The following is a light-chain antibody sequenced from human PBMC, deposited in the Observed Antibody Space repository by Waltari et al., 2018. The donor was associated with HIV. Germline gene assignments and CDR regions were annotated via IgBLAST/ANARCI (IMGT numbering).Light chain of an antibody. Sequence: SYVLTQPPSVSVAPGKTAGITCGGDNIGSKSVHWYQHRPGQAPILVIYEDTDRPSGSPGRFSGSDAWNTATLTVNSVEAGDEADYYCQVWDTDTDHWVFGGGTRLTVL. V-gene: IGLV3-21*04. CDR3: QVWDTDTDHWV. J-gene: IGLJ3*02. CDR1: NIGSKS. CDR2: EDT.